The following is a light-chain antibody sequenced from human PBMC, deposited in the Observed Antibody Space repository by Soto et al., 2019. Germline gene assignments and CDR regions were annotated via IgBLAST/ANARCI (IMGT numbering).Light chain of an antibody. V-gene: IGLV1-47*02. Sequence: QSVLTQPPSASGTPGQRVFISCSGSSSNNGGTNYAYWYQQLPGAAPKLLMHSNNLRPSGVPERISGSKSGTSASLAISGLRSEDEAVYYCASWDDRLGAVMFGGGTKVTVL. CDR1: SSNNGGTNY. CDR2: SNN. J-gene: IGLJ3*02. CDR3: ASWDDRLGAVM.